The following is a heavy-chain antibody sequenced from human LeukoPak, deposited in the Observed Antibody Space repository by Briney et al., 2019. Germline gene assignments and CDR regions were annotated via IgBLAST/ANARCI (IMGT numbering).Heavy chain of an antibody. CDR1: GYDFTKYA. D-gene: IGHD4-17*01. V-gene: IGHV1-3*01. CDR3: ARLEIRTVTTGYFDY. J-gene: IGHJ4*02. Sequence: ASVKVSCKASGYDFTKYAVQWVRQAPGQRLEWMGWIDAGNGRTKYSQDFQGRVTMTTDTSTSTAYMELRSLRSDDTAVYYCARLEIRTVTTGYFDYWGQGTLVTVSS. CDR2: IDAGNGRT.